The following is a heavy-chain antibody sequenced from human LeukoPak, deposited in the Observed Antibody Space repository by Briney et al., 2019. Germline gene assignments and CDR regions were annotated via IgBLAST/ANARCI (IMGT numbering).Heavy chain of an antibody. CDR1: GFTFSSYS. CDR2: ISTSSDYI. J-gene: IGHJ3*02. Sequence: GRSLRLSCAASGFTFSSYSMNWVRQAPGKGLDWVSSISTSSDYIYYADSVKGRFTISRDNAKNSLYLQMNSLRAEDTAAYYCARDFPTVTTAGAFDIWGQGTMVTVSS. D-gene: IGHD4-17*01. CDR3: ARDFPTVTTAGAFDI. V-gene: IGHV3-21*01.